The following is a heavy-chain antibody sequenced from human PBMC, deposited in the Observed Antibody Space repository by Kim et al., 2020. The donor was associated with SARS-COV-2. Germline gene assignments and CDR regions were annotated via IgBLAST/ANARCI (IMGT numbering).Heavy chain of an antibody. V-gene: IGHV1-18*01. CDR1: GYTFTSYG. J-gene: IGHJ6*02. CDR2: ISAYNGNK. D-gene: IGHD4-17*01. CDR3: ARDGATVTTCYYYGMDV. Sequence: ASVKVSCKASGYTFTSYGISWVRQAPGQGLEWMGWISAYNGNKNYAQKLQGRVTMTTDTSTSTTYMELRSLRSDDTAVYYCARDGATVTTCYYYGMDVWGQGTTRTVS.